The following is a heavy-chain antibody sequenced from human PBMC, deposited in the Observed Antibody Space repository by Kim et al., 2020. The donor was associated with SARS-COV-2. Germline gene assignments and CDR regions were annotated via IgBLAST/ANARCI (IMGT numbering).Heavy chain of an antibody. D-gene: IGHD3-10*01. CDR3: ARELPWGITERAQDYY. CDR2: INPNSGGT. CDR1: GYTFSGYF. V-gene: IGHV1-2*02. Sequence: ASVKVSCKASGYTFSGYFMHWVRQAPGQGLEWMGWINPNSGGTNYAQKFQGRVTMTRDTSISTAYMELSRLRSDDTAVYYCARELPWGITERAQDYYWGQGTLVTVSS. J-gene: IGHJ4*02.